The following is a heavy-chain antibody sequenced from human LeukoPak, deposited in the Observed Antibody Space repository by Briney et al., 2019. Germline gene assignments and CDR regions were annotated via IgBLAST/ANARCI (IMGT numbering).Heavy chain of an antibody. CDR1: GGSISGSISGTS. CDR2: IHSSGST. Sequence: SETLSLTCTVSGGSISGSISGTSWSWVRQPAGKGLEWLWRIHSSGSTKYNPSLESRVTMSVDTSKNPLFLRLTSVTAADTALYFCARGSQNYYNPFDNWGQGTLVTVSS. D-gene: IGHD3-10*01. CDR3: ARGSQNYYNPFDN. V-gene: IGHV4-4*07. J-gene: IGHJ4*02.